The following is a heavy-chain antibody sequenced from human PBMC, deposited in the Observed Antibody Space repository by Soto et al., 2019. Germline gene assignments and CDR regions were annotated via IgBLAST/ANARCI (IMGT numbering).Heavy chain of an antibody. Sequence: SETLSLTCTVSGGSISSYYWSWIRQPPGKGLEWIGYIYYSGSTNYNPSLKSRVTISVDTSKNQFSLKLSSVTAADKAVYYCARGYQLLSDYCGQVTLVTVSS. CDR1: GGSISSYY. D-gene: IGHD2-2*01. CDR2: IYYSGST. V-gene: IGHV4-59*01. J-gene: IGHJ4*02. CDR3: ARGYQLLSDY.